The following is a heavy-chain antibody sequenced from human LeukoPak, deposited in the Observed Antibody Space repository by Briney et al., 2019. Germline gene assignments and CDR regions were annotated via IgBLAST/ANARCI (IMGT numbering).Heavy chain of an antibody. V-gene: IGHV3-23*01. Sequence: GGSLRLSCAASGFSFNGYAMTWVRRAPGKGLEWVSTISGGGGTTYYADSVKGRFTISRDNSKSTLYLQLDSLRAEDTALYYCAKYETWTSGRYFDYWGQGTLVTVSS. D-gene: IGHD6-19*01. J-gene: IGHJ4*02. CDR2: ISGGGGTT. CDR3: AKYETWTSGRYFDY. CDR1: GFSFNGYA.